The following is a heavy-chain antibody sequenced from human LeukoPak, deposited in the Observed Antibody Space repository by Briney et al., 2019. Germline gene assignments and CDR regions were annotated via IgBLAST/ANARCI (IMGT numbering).Heavy chain of an antibody. CDR3: ARDTDYYDIRGLDY. Sequence: SGGSLRLSCAASGFTFSDYYMSWIRQAPGKGLEWVSYISSSGSTIYYADSVKGRFTISRDNAKNSLYLQMNSLRAEDTAVYYCARDTDYYDIRGLDYWGQGTLVTVSS. D-gene: IGHD3-22*01. V-gene: IGHV3-11*04. CDR1: GFTFSDYY. J-gene: IGHJ4*02. CDR2: ISSSGSTI.